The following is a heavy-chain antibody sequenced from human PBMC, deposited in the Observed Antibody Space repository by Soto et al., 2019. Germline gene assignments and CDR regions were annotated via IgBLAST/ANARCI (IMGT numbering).Heavy chain of an antibody. J-gene: IGHJ4*02. CDR2: ISGSGGST. D-gene: IGHD2-2*01. CDR1: GFTFSSYA. CDR3: AKGRGYCSSTSCYVGSDY. Sequence: EVQLLESGGGLVQPGGSLRLSCAASGFTFSSYAMSWVRQAPGKGLEWVSAISGSGGSTYYADSVKGRFTISRDNSKNTLDLQMNSLGAEDTAVYYCAKGRGYCSSTSCYVGSDYWGQGTLVTVSS. V-gene: IGHV3-23*01.